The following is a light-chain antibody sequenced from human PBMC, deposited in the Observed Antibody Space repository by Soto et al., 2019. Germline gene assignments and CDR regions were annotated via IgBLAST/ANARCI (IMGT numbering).Light chain of an antibody. CDR1: SSDVGSDNL. CDR3: CSYAGSITYV. J-gene: IGLJ1*01. Sequence: QSVLTQPASVSGSPGQSITISCTGTSSDVGSDNLVSWYQQHPGKAPKFIIYEVSQRPAGVSNRFSGSKSGNTAYLTISGLQAEDEAEYYCCSYAGSITYVFGTGTKVTVL. CDR2: EVS. V-gene: IGLV2-23*02.